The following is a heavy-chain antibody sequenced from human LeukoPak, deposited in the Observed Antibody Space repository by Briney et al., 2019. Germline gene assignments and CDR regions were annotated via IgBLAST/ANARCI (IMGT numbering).Heavy chain of an antibody. CDR3: ARAAVTGIDY. CDR1: GGSISSYY. CDR2: IYYSGST. D-gene: IGHD4-17*01. V-gene: IGHV4-59*01. J-gene: IGHJ4*02. Sequence: PSETLSLTCTVSGGSISSYYWSWIRQPPEKGLEWIGYIYYSGSTNYNPSLKSRVTISVDTSKNQFSLKLSSMTAADTAVYYCARAAVTGIDYWGQGTLVTVSS.